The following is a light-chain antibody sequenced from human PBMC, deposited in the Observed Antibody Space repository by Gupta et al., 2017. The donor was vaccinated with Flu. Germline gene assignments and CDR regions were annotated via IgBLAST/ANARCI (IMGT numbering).Light chain of an antibody. CDR3: HASDRFSRDVV. Sequence: NFMLTQPHSVSESPVKTVTISCTRSSGSIATNYVQWYQQRPGSSPTTLISAVNQGPSEAPDRFSGFFDCSSNYASPLTIEVKTEDEADDYWHASDRFSRDVVFGGGTRLTVL. CDR2: AVN. CDR1: SGSIATNY. V-gene: IGLV6-57*01. J-gene: IGLJ2*01.